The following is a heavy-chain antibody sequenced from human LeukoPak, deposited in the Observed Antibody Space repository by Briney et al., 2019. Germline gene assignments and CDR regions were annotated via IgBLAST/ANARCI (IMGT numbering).Heavy chain of an antibody. CDR2: IYYSGST. J-gene: IGHJ4*02. D-gene: IGHD4-23*01. V-gene: IGHV4-30-4*01. CDR3: AREAAGGNSAGRAYFDY. Sequence: SETLSLTCTVSGGSISSGDYYWSWIRQPPGKGLEWIGYIYYSGSTYYNPSLKSRVTISVDTSKNQFSLKLSSVTAADTAVYYCAREAAGGNSAGRAYFDYWGQGTLVTVSS. CDR1: GGSISSGDYY.